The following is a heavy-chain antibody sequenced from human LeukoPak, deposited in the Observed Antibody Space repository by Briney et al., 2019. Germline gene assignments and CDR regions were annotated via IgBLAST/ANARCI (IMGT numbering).Heavy chain of an antibody. CDR2: INPNSGGT. J-gene: IGHJ5*02. D-gene: IGHD1-1*01. CDR3: ARGLLEKYNWFDP. CDR1: GYTFTGYY. Sequence: ASVKVSCKASGYTFTGYYMHWVRQAPGQGLEWMGWINPNSGGTNYAQKFQGRVTMTRDTSISTAYMELSRLRSDDTAVYYCARGLLEKYNWFDPWGQGTLVTVSS. V-gene: IGHV1-2*02.